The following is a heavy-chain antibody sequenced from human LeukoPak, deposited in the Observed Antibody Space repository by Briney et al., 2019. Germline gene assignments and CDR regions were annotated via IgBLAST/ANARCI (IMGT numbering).Heavy chain of an antibody. CDR2: IYSDGSST. J-gene: IGHJ4*02. D-gene: IGHD3-16*01. V-gene: IGHV3-74*01. Sequence: PGGSLRLSCAASGFTFSSYWMHWVRQAPGKGLVWVSDIYSDGSSTNYADSVKGRFTISGDNGKNTLYLQMNSLRAEDTAVYYCVRGGTNDYWGQGTLVTVSS. CDR1: GFTFSSYW. CDR3: VRGGTNDY.